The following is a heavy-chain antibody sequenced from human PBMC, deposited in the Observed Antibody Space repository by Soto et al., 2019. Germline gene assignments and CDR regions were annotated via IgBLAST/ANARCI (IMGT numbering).Heavy chain of an antibody. D-gene: IGHD1-20*01. J-gene: IGHJ5*02. CDR1: GDSVSSNSAA. CDR2: TYYRSKWYN. V-gene: IGHV6-1*01. CDR3: ASDYNWKFVRWFDP. Sequence: PSQTLSLTCAISGDSVSSNSAAWNWIRQSPSRGLEWLGRTYYRSKWYNDYAVSVKSRITINPDTSKNQFSLQPNSVTPEDTAVYYCASDYNWKFVRWFDPWGQGTLVTVSS.